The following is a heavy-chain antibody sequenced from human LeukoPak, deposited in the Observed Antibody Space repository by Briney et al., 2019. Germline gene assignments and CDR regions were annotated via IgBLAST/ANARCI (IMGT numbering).Heavy chain of an antibody. J-gene: IGHJ4*02. CDR1: GYTFSSYG. D-gene: IGHD5-18*01. V-gene: IGHV1-18*01. CDR3: ARGGTVVDTANPFDY. Sequence: GDSVKVSCKASGYTFSSYGISWVRQAPGQGLEWMGWISANNGNTNYAQRVQGRVTMTTDTSTSTAYMELRSLTSDDTAVYYCARGGTVVDTANPFDYWGQGTLVTVSS. CDR2: ISANNGNT.